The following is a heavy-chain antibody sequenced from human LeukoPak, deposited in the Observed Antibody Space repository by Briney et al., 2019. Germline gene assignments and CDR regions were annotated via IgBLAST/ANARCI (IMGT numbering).Heavy chain of an antibody. CDR1: GFTFSDYA. Sequence: PGRSLRLSCAASGFTFSDYAMTWVRQAPGKGLDWVSTTSGSGYTPYYTDSVKGRFTISRDNSKNTLFLQMNSLRVEDTAVYYCVKDRGYCSSSSCYGFDYWGQGTLVTVSS. CDR3: VKDRGYCSSSSCYGFDY. J-gene: IGHJ4*02. D-gene: IGHD2-2*01. CDR2: TSGSGYTP. V-gene: IGHV3-23*01.